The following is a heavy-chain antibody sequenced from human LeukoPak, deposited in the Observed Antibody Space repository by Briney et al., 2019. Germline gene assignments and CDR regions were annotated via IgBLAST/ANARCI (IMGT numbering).Heavy chain of an antibody. Sequence: SETLSLTCAVSGYSISSGFLWGWIRQPPGKGLEWIGSIYRSGNTYYNPSLKSRITMSVDTSKNQFSLKLSSVTAAVTAVYYCARDPRWLTPDCNTIGCYVNWFDPWGQGTLVTVSS. V-gene: IGHV4-38-2*02. CDR3: ARDPRWLTPDCNTIGCYVNWFDP. J-gene: IGHJ5*02. CDR1: GYSISSGFL. D-gene: IGHD2-2*01. CDR2: IYRSGNT.